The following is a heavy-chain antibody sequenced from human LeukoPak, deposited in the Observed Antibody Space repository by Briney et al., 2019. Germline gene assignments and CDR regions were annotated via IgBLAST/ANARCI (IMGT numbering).Heavy chain of an antibody. Sequence: GASVKVSCKASGYTFNNYYMHWVRQAPGQGLEWMGWLNPKSGATNYAQKFQGRVTMTRDTSISTAYMELRSLRSDDTAVYYCAREGPTYNWKRDWFDPWGQGTLVTVSS. J-gene: IGHJ5*02. CDR2: LNPKSGAT. V-gene: IGHV1-2*02. D-gene: IGHD1-20*01. CDR3: AREGPTYNWKRDWFDP. CDR1: GYTFNNYY.